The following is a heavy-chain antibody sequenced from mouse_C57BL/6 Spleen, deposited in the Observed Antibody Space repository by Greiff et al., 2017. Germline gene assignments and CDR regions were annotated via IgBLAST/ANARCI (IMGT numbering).Heavy chain of an antibody. J-gene: IGHJ2*01. CDR2: INPSSGYT. Sequence: VQLQQSGAELARPGASVKMSCKASGYTFTSYTMHWVKQWPGKGLEWIGYINPSSGYTKYNQKFKDKATLTADKSSSTAYMQLSSLTSEDSADYYCAIFDYRDYWGQGTTLTVSS. CDR1: GYTFTSYT. CDR3: AIFDYRDY. V-gene: IGHV1-4*01. D-gene: IGHD2-4*01.